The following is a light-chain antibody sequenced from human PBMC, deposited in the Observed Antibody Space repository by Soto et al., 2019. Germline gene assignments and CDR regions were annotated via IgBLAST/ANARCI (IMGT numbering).Light chain of an antibody. CDR2: EVA. V-gene: IGLV2-14*01. J-gene: IGLJ2*01. CDR1: SSDVGSYNY. Sequence: QSALTQSASVSGSPGQSITISCTGTSSDVGSYNYVSWYQHHPGKAPKVIIYEVANRPSEISNRFSGSKSGNTAYLTISGLQAEDEADYYCSSYTTTNTVVFAGGTKVTVL. CDR3: SSYTTTNTVV.